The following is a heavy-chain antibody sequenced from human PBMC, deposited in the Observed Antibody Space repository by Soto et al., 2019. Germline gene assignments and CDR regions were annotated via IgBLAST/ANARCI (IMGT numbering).Heavy chain of an antibody. CDR1: GSTFSKYD. D-gene: IGHD3-10*01. CDR2: ISGSGVST. CDR3: SRENWFQDY. Sequence: PGGSLRLSCAASGSTFSKYDLSWVRQAPLKGLEWVSVISGSGVSTYYGDSVKGRFTISRDNAKNSVYLQMNSLRAGDTALYYCSRENWFQDYWGQGALVTVSS. V-gene: IGHV3-23*01. J-gene: IGHJ4*02.